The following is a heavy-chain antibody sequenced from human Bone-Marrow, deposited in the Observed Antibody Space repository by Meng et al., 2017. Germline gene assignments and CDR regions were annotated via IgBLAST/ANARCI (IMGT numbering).Heavy chain of an antibody. D-gene: IGHD6-19*01. CDR2: IYPGDSDT. J-gene: IGHJ4*02. CDR1: GYSFTSYW. CDR3: AGRIGYSSGWSDFDY. V-gene: IGHV5-51*01. Sequence: GASLKISCEGSGYSFTSYWIGWVRQMPGKGLEWMGIIYPGDSDTRYSPSFQGQVTSSADKSISTAYLQWSSLKASDTAMYYCAGRIGYSSGWSDFDYWGQGTLVNGSS.